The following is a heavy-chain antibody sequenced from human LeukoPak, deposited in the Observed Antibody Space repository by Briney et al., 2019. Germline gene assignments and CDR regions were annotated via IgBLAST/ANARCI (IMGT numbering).Heavy chain of an antibody. CDR3: ARGYDSSGYYYDWFDP. D-gene: IGHD3-22*01. V-gene: IGHV4-4*07. CDR2: IYTSGST. J-gene: IGHJ5*02. CDR1: GGSISSYY. Sequence: SETLSLTCTVSGGSISSYYWSWIRQPAGKGLEWIGRIYTSGSTNYNPSLKSRVTISVDTSKNQFSLKLSSVTAADTAVYYCARGYDSSGYYYDWFDPWGQGTLVTVSS.